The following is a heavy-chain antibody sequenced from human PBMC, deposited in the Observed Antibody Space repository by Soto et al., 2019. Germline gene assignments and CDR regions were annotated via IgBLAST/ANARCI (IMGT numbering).Heavy chain of an antibody. CDR2: IWYDGSNK. D-gene: IGHD6-19*01. Sequence: QVQLVESGGGVAQPGRSLRLSCTVSGFTFSGHAMHWVRQAPGKGLEWVTQIWYDGSNKYYAESVKGRFTISRDNSKNTLYLQMNSLRVEDTAVYYCARDGQGLAPYALDVWGQGTLVTVSS. J-gene: IGHJ4*02. V-gene: IGHV3-33*01. CDR3: ARDGQGLAPYALDV. CDR1: GFTFSGHA.